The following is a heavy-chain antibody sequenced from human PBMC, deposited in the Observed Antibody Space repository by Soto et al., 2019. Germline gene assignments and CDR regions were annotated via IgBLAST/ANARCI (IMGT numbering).Heavy chain of an antibody. V-gene: IGHV1-69*02. J-gene: IGHJ4*02. CDR1: GGTFSSYT. D-gene: IGHD6-13*01. CDR2: IIPILGIA. Sequence: QVQLVQSGAEVKKPGSSVKVSCKASGGTFSSYTISWVRQDPGQGLEWMGRIIPILGIANYAQKFQGRVTNTADKSTSTADMELSILRSEDTAVYYCAASRSSYVSYWGQGTLVTVSS. CDR3: AASRSSYVSY.